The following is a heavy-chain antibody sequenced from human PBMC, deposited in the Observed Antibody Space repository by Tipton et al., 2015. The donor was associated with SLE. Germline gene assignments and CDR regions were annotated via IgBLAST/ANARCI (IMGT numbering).Heavy chain of an antibody. CDR3: AREASTEAFDY. V-gene: IGHV3-23*03. J-gene: IGHJ4*02. CDR1: GFTFSSYA. Sequence: GSLRLSCAASGFTFSSYAMSWVRQAPGKGLEWVSVIYSGGSSTYYADSVKGRFTISRDNAKSSLYLQMNSLRVEDTALYYCAREASTEAFDYWGQGALVTVSS. CDR2: IYSGGSST.